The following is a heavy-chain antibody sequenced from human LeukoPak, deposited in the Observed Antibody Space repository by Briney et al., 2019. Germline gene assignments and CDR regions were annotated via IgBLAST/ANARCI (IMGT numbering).Heavy chain of an antibody. D-gene: IGHD3-10*01. CDR1: GGXISSYY. CDR3: ARAWFGESAYTFDY. V-gene: IGHV4-59*01. Sequence: SETLSLTCTVSGGXISSYYCSWIRQPPGKGLKWIGYIYYSGSTNYNPSLKSRVTISVDTSRNQFSLNLSSVTAADTAVYYCARAWFGESAYTFDYWGQGTLVTVSS. CDR2: IYYSGST. J-gene: IGHJ4*02.